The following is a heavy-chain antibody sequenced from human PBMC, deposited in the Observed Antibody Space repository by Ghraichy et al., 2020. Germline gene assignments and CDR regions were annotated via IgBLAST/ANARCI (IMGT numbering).Heavy chain of an antibody. J-gene: IGHJ6*02. D-gene: IGHD4-23*01. CDR1: GFTFSGYS. CDR2: ITSSGSFR. V-gene: IGHV3-48*02. Sequence: GGSLRLSCSVSGFTFSGYSMNWVRQAPGKGLEWLAYITSSGSFRYYADSVKGRFTISRDNAKNSLDLQMNSLRDEDTAVYYCARASTVVRFFYFAGMDVWGQGTTVTVSS. CDR3: ARASTVVRFFYFAGMDV.